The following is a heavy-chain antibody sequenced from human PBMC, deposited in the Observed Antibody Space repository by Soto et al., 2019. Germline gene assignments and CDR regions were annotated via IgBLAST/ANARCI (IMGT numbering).Heavy chain of an antibody. CDR1: GGSFSGYY. CDR2: VYNSGST. J-gene: IGHJ5*02. D-gene: IGHD2-21*01. V-gene: IGHV4-59*01. CDR3: ARRAVVAVTGSLDNWLDP. Sequence: SDTLSLTCAVYGGSFSGYYWNWLRQPPGKALEWIGYVYNSGSTNYNPSLKSRVTISVDTSKNQFSLKVNSVTAADTAVYYCARRAVVAVTGSLDNWLDPWGQGILVTVSS.